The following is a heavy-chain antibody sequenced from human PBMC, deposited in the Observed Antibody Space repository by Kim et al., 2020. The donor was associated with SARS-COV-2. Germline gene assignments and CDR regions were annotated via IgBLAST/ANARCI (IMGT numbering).Heavy chain of an antibody. Sequence: SETLSLTCSVSGASISSGDFYWSWIRQPPGKGLEWIGFIHSTGVAYYTPSLQGRTSILLDTSMNHFSLNINSVTGADTAVYFCARDSPGLYAGTTGRHAFDVWGQGKLVIVSS. CDR1: GASISSGDFY. V-gene: IGHV4-30-4*01. CDR3: ARDSPGLYAGTTGRHAFDV. D-gene: IGHD1-7*01. J-gene: IGHJ3*01. CDR2: IHSTGVA.